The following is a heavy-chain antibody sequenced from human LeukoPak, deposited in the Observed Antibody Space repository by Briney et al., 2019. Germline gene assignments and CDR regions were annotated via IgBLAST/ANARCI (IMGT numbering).Heavy chain of an antibody. D-gene: IGHD6-6*01. CDR1: GFTFDDYA. V-gene: IGHV3-9*01. CDR3: AKASSSSFYYYYMDV. CDR2: ISWNSGSI. Sequence: GGSLRLSCAASGFTFDDYAMHWVRQAPGKGLEWVSSISWNSGSIGYADSVKGRFTISRDNAKNSLYLQMNSLRAEDTALYYCAKASSSSFYYYYMDVWGKGTTVTVSS. J-gene: IGHJ6*03.